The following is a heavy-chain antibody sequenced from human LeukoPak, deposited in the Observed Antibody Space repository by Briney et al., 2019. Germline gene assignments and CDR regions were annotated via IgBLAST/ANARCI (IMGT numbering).Heavy chain of an antibody. V-gene: IGHV3-33*01. Sequence: GGSLRLSCAASGFTFSSYGMHWVRQAPGKGLEWVAVIWYDGSNKYYADSVKGRFTISRDNSKNTLYLQMNSLRAEDTAVYYCARTRMVWGVIENFDYWGQGTLVTVSS. CDR1: GFTFSSYG. J-gene: IGHJ4*02. CDR2: IWYDGSNK. D-gene: IGHD3-10*01. CDR3: ARTRMVWGVIENFDY.